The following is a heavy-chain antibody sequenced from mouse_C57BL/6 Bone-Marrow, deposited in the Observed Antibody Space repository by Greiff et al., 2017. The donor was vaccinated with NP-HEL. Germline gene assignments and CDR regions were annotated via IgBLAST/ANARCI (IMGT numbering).Heavy chain of an antibody. CDR3: ASPIYYGNYYAMDY. D-gene: IGHD2-1*01. CDR2: VYPYNGGT. J-gene: IGHJ4*01. V-gene: IGHV1-36*01. CDR1: GFTFTDYY. Sequence: EVKLQESGPVLVKPGPSVKISCKASGFTFTDYYMHWVKQSHGKSLEWIGLVYPYNGGTSYNQKFKGKATLTVDTSSSTAYMELNSLTSEDSAVYYCASPIYYGNYYAMDYWGQGTSVTVSS.